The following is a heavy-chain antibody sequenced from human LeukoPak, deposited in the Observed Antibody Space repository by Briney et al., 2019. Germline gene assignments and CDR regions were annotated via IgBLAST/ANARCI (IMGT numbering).Heavy chain of an antibody. CDR3: ARDLPAGIAAAGLDY. Sequence: GGSLRPSCAASGFTFSSYEMNWVRQAAGRGREGVGYISSSGSTIYYADSVKGRFTISRDNDKNSLYLQMNSLRAEDTAVYYCARDLPAGIAAAGLDYWGQGTLVAVSS. CDR2: ISSSGSTI. V-gene: IGHV3-48*03. D-gene: IGHD6-13*01. J-gene: IGHJ4*02. CDR1: GFTFSSYE.